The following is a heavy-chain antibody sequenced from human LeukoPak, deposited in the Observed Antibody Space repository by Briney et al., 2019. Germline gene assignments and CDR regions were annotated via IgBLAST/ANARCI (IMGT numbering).Heavy chain of an antibody. J-gene: IGHJ4*02. CDR3: AKVKGDSSGYSDDYYFDY. Sequence: ASVKVSCKXSGYTFTSYGISWMQQAPGQGLEWMGWISAYNGNTNYAQKFQGRVTMTTDTSTSTAYMELRSLRSDDTAVYYCAKVKGDSSGYSDDYYFDYWGQGTLVTVSS. D-gene: IGHD3-22*01. V-gene: IGHV1-18*01. CDR1: GYTFTSYG. CDR2: ISAYNGNT.